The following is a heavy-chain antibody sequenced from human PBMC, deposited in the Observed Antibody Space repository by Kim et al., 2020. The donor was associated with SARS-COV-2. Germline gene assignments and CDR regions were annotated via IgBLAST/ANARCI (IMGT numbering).Heavy chain of an antibody. J-gene: IGHJ6*02. V-gene: IGHV3-11*06. D-gene: IGHD4-17*01. CDR3: ARDRGDYYYYYGMDV. Sequence: DSVKGRFTISRDNDKNSLYLHMNSLRAEDTAVYYCARDRGDYYYYYGMDVWGQGTTVTVSS.